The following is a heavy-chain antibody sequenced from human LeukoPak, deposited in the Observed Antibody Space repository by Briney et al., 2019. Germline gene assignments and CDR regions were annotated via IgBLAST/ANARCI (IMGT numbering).Heavy chain of an antibody. J-gene: IGHJ6*03. CDR3: AKRIAGREVPAAINYYYYRDV. Sequence: PGGSLRLSCAASGLTFSSYGMHWVRQAPGKGLEWGAFIGYDGSNKYYADSVKGRFTISRDNSKNTLYLQMNSLRAEDTAVYYCAKRIAGREVPAAINYYYYRDVWGKGTTVTVSS. CDR1: GLTFSSYG. D-gene: IGHD2-2*02. V-gene: IGHV3-30*02. CDR2: IGYDGSNK.